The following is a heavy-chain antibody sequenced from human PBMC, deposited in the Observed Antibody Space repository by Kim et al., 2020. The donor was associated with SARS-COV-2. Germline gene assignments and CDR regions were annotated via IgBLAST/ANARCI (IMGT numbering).Heavy chain of an antibody. Sequence: YYTPALKGRVTISVDTSKTQFSLRLSSVTAADAAVYYCARHLRNWYFDLWGRGTLVTVSS. CDR3: ARHLRNWYFDL. V-gene: IGHV4-39*01. J-gene: IGHJ2*01.